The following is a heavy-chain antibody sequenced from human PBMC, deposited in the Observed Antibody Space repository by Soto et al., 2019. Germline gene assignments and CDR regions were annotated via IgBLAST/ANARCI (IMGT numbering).Heavy chain of an antibody. CDR3: ANKGVVGAARYFAY. CDR2: IGTRGRNS. V-gene: IGHV3-23*01. D-gene: IGHD2-15*01. CDR1: GFTFSGYA. Sequence: GGALRLSCAASGFTFSGYAMSWVRQAPGKGLEWVSTIGTRGRNSYYPDSVKGRFTISRDNAKNTLFLQMNSLRGEDTAVEYVANKGVVGAARYFAYWSLGSSVIVSS. J-gene: IGHJ4*02.